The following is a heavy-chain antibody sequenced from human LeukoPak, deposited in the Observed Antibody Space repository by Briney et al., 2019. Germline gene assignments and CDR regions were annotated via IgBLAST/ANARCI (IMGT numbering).Heavy chain of an antibody. V-gene: IGHV4-61*02. CDR2: FYASGTT. D-gene: IGHD6-13*01. CDR1: GGSIGSGSYY. CDR3: AKDSSTWGNLAGHFDS. Sequence: PSETLSLTCTVSGGSIGSGSYYWSWIRQPAGRGLEWIGRFYASGTTNTSPSLKSRVTMSVDTSKNQFSLKLSSVTAADTAVYYCAKDSSTWGNLAGHFDSWGQGTLVTVSS. J-gene: IGHJ4*02.